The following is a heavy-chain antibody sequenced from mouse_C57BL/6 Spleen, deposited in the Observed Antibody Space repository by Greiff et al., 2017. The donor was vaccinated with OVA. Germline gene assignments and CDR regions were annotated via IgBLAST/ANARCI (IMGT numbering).Heavy chain of an antibody. CDR3: TREGMGLRKGFDY. D-gene: IGHD2-4*01. Sequence: QVQLKQSGAELVRPGASVTLSCKASGYTFTDYEMHWVKQTPVHGLEWIGAIDPETGGTAYNQKFKGKAILTADKSSSTAYMELRSLTSEDSAVYYCTREGMGLRKGFDYWGQGTTLTVSS. CDR2: IDPETGGT. J-gene: IGHJ2*01. V-gene: IGHV1-15*01. CDR1: GYTFTDYE.